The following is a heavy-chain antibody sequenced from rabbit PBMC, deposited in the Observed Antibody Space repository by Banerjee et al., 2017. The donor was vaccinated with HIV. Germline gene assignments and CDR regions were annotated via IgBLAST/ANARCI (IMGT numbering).Heavy chain of an antibody. V-gene: IGHV1S47*01. D-gene: IGHD4-1*01. CDR1: GFDFSSYG. CDR3: VRGSGWGASGYYFKL. Sequence: QEQLVESGGGLVQPGGSLKLSCKASGFDFSSYGVSWVRQAPGKGLEWIGYITYGGSAYYASWVKGRFTISRDNAQNTVSLQLNSLTAADTATYFCVRGSGWGASGYYFKLWGPGTLVTVS. CDR2: ITYGGSA. J-gene: IGHJ4*01.